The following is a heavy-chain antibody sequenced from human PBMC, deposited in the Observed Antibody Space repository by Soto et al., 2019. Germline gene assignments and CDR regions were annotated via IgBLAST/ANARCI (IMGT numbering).Heavy chain of an antibody. Sequence: SETLSLTCTVSGGSITRNGYFWSWIRQLPGKGLEWIGYIYYSGSSYYNPSLKGRVIISADTSKNHFSLNLTAVMAADTAVYYCARGTLLRGPGYYYAMDIWGQGTTVTVSS. CDR2: IYYSGSS. CDR3: ARGTLLRGPGYYYAMDI. J-gene: IGHJ6*02. CDR1: GGSITRNGYF. V-gene: IGHV4-31*03. D-gene: IGHD3-10*01.